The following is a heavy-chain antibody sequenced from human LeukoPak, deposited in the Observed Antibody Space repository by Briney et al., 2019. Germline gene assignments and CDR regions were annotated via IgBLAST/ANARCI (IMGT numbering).Heavy chain of an antibody. CDR2: IYYSGST. CDR1: GGSISSGGYY. J-gene: IGHJ4*02. D-gene: IGHD2-15*01. Sequence: PSETLSLTCTVSGGSISSGGYYWSWIRQHPGKGLEWIGCIYYSGSTYYNPSLKSRVTISVDTSKNQFSLKLSSVTAADTAVYYCARGLRPTVVVAAYFDYWGQGTLVTVSS. V-gene: IGHV4-31*03. CDR3: ARGLRPTVVVAAYFDY.